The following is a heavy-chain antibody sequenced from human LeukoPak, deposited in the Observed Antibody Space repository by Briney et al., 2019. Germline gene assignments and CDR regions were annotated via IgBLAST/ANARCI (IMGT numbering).Heavy chain of an antibody. CDR2: ISSSSSTI. CDR3: ARGPGGSVMVPGD. Sequence: PGGSLRLSCAASGFTFSSYAMSWVRQAPGKGLEWVSYISSSSSTIYYADSVKGRFTISRDNAKNSLYLQMNSLRAEDTAVYYCARGPGGSVMVPGDWGQGTLVTVSS. D-gene: IGHD3-10*01. CDR1: GFTFSSYA. V-gene: IGHV3-48*04. J-gene: IGHJ4*02.